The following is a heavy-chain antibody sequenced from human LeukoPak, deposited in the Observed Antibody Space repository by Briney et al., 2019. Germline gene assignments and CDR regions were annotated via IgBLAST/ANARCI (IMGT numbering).Heavy chain of an antibody. CDR1: GDSVSSTSAA. Sequence: SQTLSLTCAISGDSVSSTSAAWNWIRQSPSRGLEWLRRTYYRSKWYNDYAVSVKGRITINSDTSKNQFSLQLNSVTPEDTAVYYCARQVATFTYYFDYWGQGTLVTVSS. V-gene: IGHV6-1*01. CDR3: ARQVATFTYYFDY. J-gene: IGHJ4*02. D-gene: IGHD5-12*01. CDR2: TYYRSKWYN.